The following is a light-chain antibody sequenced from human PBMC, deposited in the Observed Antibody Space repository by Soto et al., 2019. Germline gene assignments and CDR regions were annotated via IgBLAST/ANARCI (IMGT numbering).Light chain of an antibody. J-gene: IGKJ1*01. CDR1: QSVSST. Sequence: EIVMTQSPAALSVSPGERATLPCRASQSVSSTLAWYQQKPGQASRLLIYGASTRDTGIPDRVSGSGSWTEVTLTISSLQSEEFAVYDCQQYIYWPWTFGQGTKVDI. CDR3: QQYIYWPWT. V-gene: IGKV3-15*01. CDR2: GAS.